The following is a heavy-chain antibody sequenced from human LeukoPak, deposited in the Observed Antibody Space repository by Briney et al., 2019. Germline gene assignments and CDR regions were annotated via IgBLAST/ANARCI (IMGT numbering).Heavy chain of an antibody. J-gene: IGHJ4*02. Sequence: SETLSLTCTVSGGSISSYYWSWIRQPPGKGLEWIGYIYYSGSTNYNPSLKSRVAISVDTSKNQFSLKLSSVTAADTAVYYCARVGRGLKSWYLDYWGQGTLVTVSS. CDR3: ARVGRGLKSWYLDY. CDR1: GGSISSYY. CDR2: IYYSGST. V-gene: IGHV4-59*12. D-gene: IGHD3-10*01.